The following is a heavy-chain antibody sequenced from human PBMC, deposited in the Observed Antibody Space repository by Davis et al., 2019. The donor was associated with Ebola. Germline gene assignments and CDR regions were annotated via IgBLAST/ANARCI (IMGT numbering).Heavy chain of an antibody. Sequence: SVKVSCKASGGTFSSYAISWVRQAPGQGLEWMGGIIPIFGTANYAQKFQGRVTITADKSTSTAYMELSSLRSEDTAVYYCARDRGQLVRMGVYYGMDVWGQGTTVTVSS. J-gene: IGHJ6*02. CDR2: IIPIFGTA. CDR3: ARDRGQLVRMGVYYGMDV. D-gene: IGHD6-6*01. CDR1: GGTFSSYA. V-gene: IGHV1-69*06.